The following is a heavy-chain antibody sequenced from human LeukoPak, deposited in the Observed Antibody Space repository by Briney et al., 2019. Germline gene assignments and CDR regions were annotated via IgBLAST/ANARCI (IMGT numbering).Heavy chain of an antibody. Sequence: GGSLRLSCAASGFTFSDYYMSWIRQAPGKGLEWVAGINWDGDSTGYADSVKGRFTISRDNAKNSLFLQMNGLRAEEDTALYYCAKGDRNGWYFDYWGLGTLVTVSS. V-gene: IGHV3-20*04. D-gene: IGHD6-19*01. CDR2: INWDGDST. CDR3: AKGDRNGWYFDY. CDR1: GFTFSDYY. J-gene: IGHJ4*02.